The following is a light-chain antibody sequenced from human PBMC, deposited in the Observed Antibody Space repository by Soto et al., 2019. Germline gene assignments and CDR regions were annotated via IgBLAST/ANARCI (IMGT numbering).Light chain of an antibody. Sequence: QSALTQPPSASGSPGPSVTISCTGTSSDVGAYNYVSWYQQHPGKAPKLLIYEVTKRPSGVPDRFSGSKSGNTASLTVSGLQAEDEADYYCNSYAGSNNLVFGGGTKLTVL. J-gene: IGLJ2*01. V-gene: IGLV2-8*01. CDR1: SSDVGAYNY. CDR3: NSYAGSNNLV. CDR2: EVT.